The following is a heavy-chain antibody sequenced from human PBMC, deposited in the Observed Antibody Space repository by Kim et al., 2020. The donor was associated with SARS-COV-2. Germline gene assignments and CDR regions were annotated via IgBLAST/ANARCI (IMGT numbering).Heavy chain of an antibody. V-gene: IGHV3-30-3*01. CDR2: ISYDGSNK. CDR3: ARSGFPYYYYGMDV. J-gene: IGHJ6*02. CDR1: GFTFSSYA. D-gene: IGHD3-3*01. Sequence: GGSLRLSCAASGFTFSSYAMHWVRQAPGKGLEWVAVISYDGSNKYYADSVKGRFTISRDNSKNTLYLQMNSLRAEDTAMYYCARSGFPYYYYGMDVWGQGTTVTVSS.